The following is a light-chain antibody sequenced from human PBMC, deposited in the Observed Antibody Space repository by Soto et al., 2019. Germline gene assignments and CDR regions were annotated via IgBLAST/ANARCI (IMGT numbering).Light chain of an antibody. CDR2: GAS. CDR3: QQYNDWPRT. V-gene: IGKV3D-15*01. J-gene: IGKJ1*01. CDR1: QSVSSN. Sequence: SHSPATLSVSTGARATLSCRASQSVSSNLAWYQQKPGQAPRLLIYGASSRATGIPDRFSGSGSGTDFTLTIDSLQSEDFAVYYCQQYNDWPRTFGQGTKVDI.